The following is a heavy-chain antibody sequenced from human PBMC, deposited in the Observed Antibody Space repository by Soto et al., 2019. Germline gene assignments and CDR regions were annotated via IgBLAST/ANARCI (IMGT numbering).Heavy chain of an antibody. CDR3: ARSGDNYNRLDY. CDR1: GFTFSDYY. V-gene: IGHV3-11*06. Sequence: GGSLRLSCGGSGFTFSDYYISWIRQAPGKGLEWISYSSNSGTFSRYADSVKGHFSISRDNTKNLLYLQMNSLRAEDTAVYYCARSGDNYNRLDYWGQGTPVTVSS. J-gene: IGHJ4*02. D-gene: IGHD1-1*01. CDR2: SSNSGTFS.